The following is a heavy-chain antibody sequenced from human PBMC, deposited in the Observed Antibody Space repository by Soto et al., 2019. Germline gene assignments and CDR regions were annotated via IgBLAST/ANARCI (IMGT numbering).Heavy chain of an antibody. Sequence: QVHLQESGPGLVKPSETLSLTCTVSGGSMSGSYWSWIRQCPGKGLEWIADIYYTGGPEYNPSLNCRVTISVDTAQNQFSLKLSAVTAADTAVYYCTRGGCYLEHWGQGILVTVSS. CDR1: GGSMSGSY. CDR2: IYYTGGP. V-gene: IGHV4-59*01. CDR3: TRGGCYLEH. J-gene: IGHJ4*02. D-gene: IGHD6-19*01.